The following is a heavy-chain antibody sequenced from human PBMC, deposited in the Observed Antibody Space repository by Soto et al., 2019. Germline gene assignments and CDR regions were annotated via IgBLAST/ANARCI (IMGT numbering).Heavy chain of an antibody. Sequence: SETLSLTCTVSGGSVTTGSYYWSWIWQPPGKGLEWIGYIYYSGSTNYNPSLKSRVTISVDTSKNQFSLKLRSVTAADTAVYYCANYPTTVTSDYWGQGTLVTVSS. V-gene: IGHV4-61*01. J-gene: IGHJ4*02. D-gene: IGHD4-17*01. CDR3: ANYPTTVTSDY. CDR1: GGSVTTGSYY. CDR2: IYYSGST.